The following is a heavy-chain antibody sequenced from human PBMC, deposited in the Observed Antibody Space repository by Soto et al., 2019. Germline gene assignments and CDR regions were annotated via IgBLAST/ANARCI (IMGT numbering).Heavy chain of an antibody. Sequence: QLMQSGAEVKKPGASVKVSCKPSGYTFNSYGITWVRQAPGQGLEWMGWINTYNGNTNYAHKFQGRVTMNTDTSTSTAYMELRSLTSDDTAVYYCARVTLSGVVFNPQRYYFYMDVWGKGTTVSVSS. CDR1: GYTFNSYG. J-gene: IGHJ6*03. CDR2: INTYNGNT. D-gene: IGHD3-3*01. V-gene: IGHV1-18*01. CDR3: ARVTLSGVVFNPQRYYFYMDV.